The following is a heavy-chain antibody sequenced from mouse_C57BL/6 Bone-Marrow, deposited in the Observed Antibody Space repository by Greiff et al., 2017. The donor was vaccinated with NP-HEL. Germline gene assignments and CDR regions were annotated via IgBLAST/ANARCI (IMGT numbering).Heavy chain of an antibody. J-gene: IGHJ4*01. CDR1: GYTFTNYW. D-gene: IGHD2-3*01. CDR2: IYPGGGYT. CDR3: ARDGLLDAMDY. Sequence: QVQLQQSGAELVRPGTSVKMSCKASGYTFTNYWIGWAKQRPGHGLEWIGDIYPGGGYTNYNEKFKGKATLTADKSSSTAYMQFSSLTSEDSAIYYCARDGLLDAMDYWGQGTSVTVSS. V-gene: IGHV1-63*01.